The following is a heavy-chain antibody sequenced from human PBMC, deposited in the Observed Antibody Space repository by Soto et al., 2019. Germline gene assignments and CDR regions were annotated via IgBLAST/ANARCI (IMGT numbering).Heavy chain of an antibody. V-gene: IGHV3-23*01. CDR2: LSPSGGET. Sequence: GGSLRLSCVASGFTFSTYAMSWVRQAPGKGLEWVSALSPSGGETYYADSVKGRFTISRDNSMNALYLQMNSLRVEDTAVYYCAHPRGYGVFDPYEIWGQGTMVTVSS. CDR3: AHPRGYGVFDPYEI. D-gene: IGHD4-17*01. CDR1: GFTFSTYA. J-gene: IGHJ3*02.